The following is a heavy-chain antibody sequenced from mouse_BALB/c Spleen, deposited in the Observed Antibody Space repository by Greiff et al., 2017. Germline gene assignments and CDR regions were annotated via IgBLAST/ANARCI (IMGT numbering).Heavy chain of an antibody. J-gene: IGHJ4*01. V-gene: IGHV1S34*01. D-gene: IGHD1-1*01. CDR3: ASYYGSSYVYAMDY. CDR2: ISCYNGAT. Sequence: LVKTGASVKISCKASGYSFTGYYMHWVKQSHGKSLEWIGYISCYNGATSYNQKFKGKATFTVDTSSSTAYMQFNSLTSEDSAVYYCASYYGSSYVYAMDYWGQGTSVTVSS. CDR1: GYSFTGYY.